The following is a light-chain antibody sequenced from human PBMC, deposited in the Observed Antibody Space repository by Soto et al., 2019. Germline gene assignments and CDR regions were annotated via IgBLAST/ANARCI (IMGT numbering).Light chain of an antibody. J-gene: IGKJ3*01. CDR3: QQFYTTLFT. CDR2: TAS. V-gene: IGKV1-39*01. Sequence: DIPLTQSPSSLSASVGDRVTITCRASQSIDNYLNWYQQKPGKAPKLLIYTASSLQSGVPSRFSGSGSGTDFTLTISSLQPEDFATYSCQQFYTTLFTFGPGTNVEI. CDR1: QSIDNY.